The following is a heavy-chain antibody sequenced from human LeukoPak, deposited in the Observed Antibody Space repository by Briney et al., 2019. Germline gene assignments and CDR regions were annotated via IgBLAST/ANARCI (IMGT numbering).Heavy chain of an antibody. CDR1: GGSISSSNYY. CDR3: ARVSGYDWESFYDY. CDR2: IYYSGST. D-gene: IGHD5-12*01. J-gene: IGHJ4*02. V-gene: IGHV4-39*07. Sequence: SETLSLTCAVSGGSISSSNYYWGWIRQPPGKGLEWIGSIYYSGSTYYNPSLKSRVTISVDTSKNQFSLKLNSVTAADTAVYYCARVSGYDWESFYDYWGQGTLVTVSS.